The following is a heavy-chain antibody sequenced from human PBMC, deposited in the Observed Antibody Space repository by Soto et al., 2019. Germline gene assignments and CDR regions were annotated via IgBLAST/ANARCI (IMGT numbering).Heavy chain of an antibody. V-gene: IGHV4-39*01. D-gene: IGHD6-6*01. CDR2: SYYDWNT. CDR3: ARSSIEPRVFMYPFDS. CDR1: CDSFTRSSHY. Sequence: SETLSLTCTVSCDSFTRSSHYWGLIRQPPGKGLEFIANSYYDWNTYYNPSLNSRVAISLDTSKNQFSLRLTSVTAADTAVYYCARSSIEPRVFMYPFDSWGQGNLLTVS. J-gene: IGHJ4*02.